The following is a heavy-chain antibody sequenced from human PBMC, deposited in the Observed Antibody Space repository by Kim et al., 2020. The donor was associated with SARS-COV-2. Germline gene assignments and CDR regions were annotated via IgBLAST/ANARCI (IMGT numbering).Heavy chain of an antibody. CDR1: GYTFTSYY. CDR3: ARDAFTMVRGVLKNPDGGYYGMDV. J-gene: IGHJ6*02. V-gene: IGHV1-46*01. Sequence: ASVKVSCKASGYTFTSYYMHWVRQAPGQGLEWMGIINPSGGSTSYAQKFQGRVTMTRDTSTSTVYMELSSLRSEDTAVYYCARDAFTMVRGVLKNPDGGYYGMDVWGQGTTVTVSS. CDR2: INPSGGST. D-gene: IGHD3-10*01.